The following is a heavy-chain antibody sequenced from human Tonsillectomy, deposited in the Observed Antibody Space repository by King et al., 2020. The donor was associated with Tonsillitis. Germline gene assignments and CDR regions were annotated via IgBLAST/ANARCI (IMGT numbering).Heavy chain of an antibody. CDR1: AYSFTTYW. CDR3: ARLQYSSGWYLDY. V-gene: IGHV5-51*01. J-gene: IGHJ4*02. CDR2: IYPGDSDT. Sequence: DEQLVQSGAEVKKPGESLKIACKGSAYSFTTYWIGWVRQKPGKGLEWMGIIYPGDSDTRYSPSFQGQVTFSADKSISAAYLQWSSLRASDTAMYYCARLQYSSGWYLDYWGQGTLVTVSS. D-gene: IGHD6-19*01.